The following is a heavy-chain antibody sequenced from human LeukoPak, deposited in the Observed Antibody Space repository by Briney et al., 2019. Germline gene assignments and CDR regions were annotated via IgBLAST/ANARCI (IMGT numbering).Heavy chain of an antibody. Sequence: GASVKVSCKASGYTFIDYYFNWVRQAPGQGPEWMGRINVKSGATDYAQKFQGRVTVTRDTSISTAYMELSRLRSDDTAVYYCAIIMIRYCSSTSCWGDWFDPWGQGTLVTVSS. D-gene: IGHD2-2*01. J-gene: IGHJ5*02. V-gene: IGHV1-2*06. CDR3: AIIMIRYCSSTSCWGDWFDP. CDR2: INVKSGAT. CDR1: GYTFIDYY.